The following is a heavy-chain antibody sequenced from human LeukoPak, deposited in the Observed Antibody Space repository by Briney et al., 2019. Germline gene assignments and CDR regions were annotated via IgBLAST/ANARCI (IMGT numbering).Heavy chain of an antibody. D-gene: IGHD1-7*01. CDR2: IYYSGST. CDR3: ARDSNWNYDY. Sequence: SETVSLTCTVSGASISSYYWSWIRQPPGKALECIGYIYYSGSTNYNPSLKSRVTISVDTSKNQFSLKLTSVTPADMAVYYCARDSNWNYDYWGQGTLVTVSS. J-gene: IGHJ4*02. CDR1: GASISSYY. V-gene: IGHV4-59*01.